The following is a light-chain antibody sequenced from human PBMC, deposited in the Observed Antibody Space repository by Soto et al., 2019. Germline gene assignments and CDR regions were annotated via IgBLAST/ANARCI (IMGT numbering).Light chain of an antibody. CDR2: DAS. CDR3: QQRSNWPPKGT. Sequence: EIVLTQSPATLSLSPRERATLSCRASQSVSSYLAWYQQKPGQAPRLLIYDASNRATGIPARFSGSGSGTDFTLTISSLEPEDFAVYYCQQRSNWPPKGTFGQGTKVEIK. V-gene: IGKV3-11*01. CDR1: QSVSSY. J-gene: IGKJ1*01.